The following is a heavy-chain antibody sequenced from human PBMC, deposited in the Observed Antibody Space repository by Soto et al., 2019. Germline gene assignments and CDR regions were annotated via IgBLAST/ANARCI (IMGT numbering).Heavy chain of an antibody. CDR2: IYPGDSDT. V-gene: IGHV5-51*01. D-gene: IGHD3-3*01. CDR3: ARLVTIFGVVFYGMDV. J-gene: IGHJ6*02. Sequence: GESLKISCKGSGYSFTSYWIGWVRQMPGKGLEWMGIIYPGDSDTRYSPSFQGQVTISADKSISTAYLQWSSLKASDTAMYYCARLVTIFGVVFYGMDVWGQGTTVTV. CDR1: GYSFTSYW.